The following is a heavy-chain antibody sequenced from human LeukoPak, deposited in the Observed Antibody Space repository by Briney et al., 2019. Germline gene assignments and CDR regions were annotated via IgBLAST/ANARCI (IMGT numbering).Heavy chain of an antibody. CDR2: SRNKAIIYTT. Sequence: GGSLRLSCAVSGFTFSDHFLDCVRHAPGKGREWVGRSRNKAIIYTTEYAASVKGRFTISRDDSKNSLYLQMNSLKTEDTAGYYCVRVGSVAGSDYLDYWGQGALVTVSS. CDR1: GFTFSDHF. V-gene: IGHV3-72*01. D-gene: IGHD6-19*01. J-gene: IGHJ4*02. CDR3: VRVGSVAGSDYLDY.